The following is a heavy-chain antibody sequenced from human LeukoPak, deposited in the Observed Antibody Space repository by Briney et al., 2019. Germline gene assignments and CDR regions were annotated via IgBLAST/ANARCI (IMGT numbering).Heavy chain of an antibody. CDR2: FSYDGTSK. CDR1: GFTFSFYA. V-gene: IGHV3-30-3*01. D-gene: IGHD5-12*01. CDR3: ARGKGSESGYDYFLDY. Sequence: PGSSLRLSCAASGFTFSFYAIHWVRQAPGKGLEWVTLFSYDGTSKYYADSVRGRFTISRDNSKNTLYLQMNSLRADDSAVYYCARGKGSESGYDYFLDYWGQGTLVTVSS. J-gene: IGHJ4*02.